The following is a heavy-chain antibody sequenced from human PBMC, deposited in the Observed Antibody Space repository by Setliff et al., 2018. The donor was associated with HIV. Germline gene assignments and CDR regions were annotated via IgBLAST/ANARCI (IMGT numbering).Heavy chain of an antibody. CDR3: ARGAGCLGNDCDAYFGP. CDR2: FHATGAT. Sequence: SETLSLTCTVSGGSLNGYSWSWIRQAAGEGLEWVGRFHATGATNYSPSLKSRVSMSIDKSKSQFSLKLTSMTAADTAVYYCARGAGCLGNDCDAYFGPWGQGILVTVSS. D-gene: IGHD2-21*01. CDR1: GGSLNGYS. J-gene: IGHJ5*02. V-gene: IGHV4-4*07.